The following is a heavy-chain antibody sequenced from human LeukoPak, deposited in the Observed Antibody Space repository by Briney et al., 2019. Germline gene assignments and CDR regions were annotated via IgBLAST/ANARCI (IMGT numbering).Heavy chain of an antibody. CDR3: ARAPSEIGGYYPEYFGH. Sequence: GGSLRHFFAASGFTFSAYAINWVRQAPGKGLDWVSAISGDGTVTYYADSVKGRFTFSRDNSRNTLYLVMNNLRAEDTGVYYCARAPSEIGGYYPEYFGHWGQGTLVTVSS. CDR2: ISGDGTVT. D-gene: IGHD3-3*01. CDR1: GFTFSAYA. J-gene: IGHJ1*01. V-gene: IGHV3-23*01.